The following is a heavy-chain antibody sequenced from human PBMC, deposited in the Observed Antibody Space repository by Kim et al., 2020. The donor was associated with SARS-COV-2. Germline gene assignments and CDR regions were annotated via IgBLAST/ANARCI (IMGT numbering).Heavy chain of an antibody. V-gene: IGHV4-39*01. J-gene: IGHJ5*02. D-gene: IGHD3-9*01. Sequence: YYNPALKTRVTLFVDTSKNQFALKLSSVAAPDAAVYYGARHILTNNWFDPWGQGALVTVSS. CDR3: ARHILTNNWFDP.